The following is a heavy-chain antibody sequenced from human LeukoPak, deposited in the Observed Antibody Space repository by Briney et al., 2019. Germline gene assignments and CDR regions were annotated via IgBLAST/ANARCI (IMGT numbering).Heavy chain of an antibody. J-gene: IGHJ3*02. D-gene: IGHD6-6*01. CDR3: ATHSSIAARGAXDX. CDR2: IYHSGST. CDR1: GYSISSGYY. V-gene: IGHV4-38-2*02. Sequence: SETLSLTCTVSGYSISSGYYWGWIRQPPGKGLEWIGSIYHSGSTYYNPSLKSRVTISVDTSKNQFSLKLSSVTAADTAVYYCATHSSIAARGAXDXXGQGXXVTV.